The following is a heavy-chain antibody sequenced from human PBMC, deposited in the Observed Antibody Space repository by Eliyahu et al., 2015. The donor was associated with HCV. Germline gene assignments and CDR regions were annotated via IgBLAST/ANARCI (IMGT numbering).Heavy chain of an antibody. CDR1: GYTXGIXG. J-gene: IGHJ4*02. CDR2: ISHNNENT. V-gene: IGHV1-18*01. Sequence: QVQLVQSGAEVKKPGASVKVSCKASGYTXGIXGIDWVRQAPGQGPEGMGWISHNNENTHHAPKFKGRVTMTIDTSTSTAYMELTGLRSDDTAVYFCGREFCDAVRCYGPDYWGQGTLVTVSS. D-gene: IGHD3-9*01. CDR3: GREFCDAVRCYGPDY.